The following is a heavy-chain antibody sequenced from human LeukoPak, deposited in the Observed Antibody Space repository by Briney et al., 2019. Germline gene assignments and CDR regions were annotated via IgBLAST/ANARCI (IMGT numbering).Heavy chain of an antibody. Sequence: GGSLRLSCAASGFTFSSYEMNWVRQAPGEGLEWVSYISSSGSTIYYADSVKGRFIISRDNAKNSLYLQMNSLRAGDTAVYYCARESIPVRGYYYYGMDVWGQGTTVTVSS. V-gene: IGHV3-48*03. CDR3: ARESIPVRGYYYYGMDV. CDR1: GFTFSSYE. D-gene: IGHD6-6*01. CDR2: ISSSGSTI. J-gene: IGHJ6*02.